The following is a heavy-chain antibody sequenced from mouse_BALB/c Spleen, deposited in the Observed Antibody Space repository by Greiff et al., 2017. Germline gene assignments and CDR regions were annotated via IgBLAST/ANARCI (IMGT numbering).Heavy chain of an antibody. CDR2: IDPETGGT. CDR3: TTTVVGTNAMDY. Sequence: VQLQQSGAELVRPGASVTLSCKASGYTFTDYEMHWVKQTPVHGLEWIGAIDPETGGTAYNQKFKGKATLTADKSSSTAYMELRSLTSEDSAVYYCTTTVVGTNAMDYWGQGTSVTVSS. J-gene: IGHJ4*01. CDR1: GYTFTDYE. D-gene: IGHD1-1*01. V-gene: IGHV1-15*01.